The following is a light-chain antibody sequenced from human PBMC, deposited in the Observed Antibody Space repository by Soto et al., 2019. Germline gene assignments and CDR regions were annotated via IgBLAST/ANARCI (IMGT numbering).Light chain of an antibody. J-gene: IGKJ1*01. CDR2: ASS. V-gene: IGKV3-15*01. CDR3: QQHYRIPPA. Sequence: EIVMTQSPATLSVSPGERATLSCRASQSVSSNLAWYQQKPGQAPRRLIYASSTKATGIPERFSGSASGTEFTLTISSLQSEDFAVYYCQQHYRIPPAFGQGTKVDIK. CDR1: QSVSSN.